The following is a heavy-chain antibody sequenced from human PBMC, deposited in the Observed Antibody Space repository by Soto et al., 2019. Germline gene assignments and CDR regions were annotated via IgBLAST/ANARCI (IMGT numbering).Heavy chain of an antibody. J-gene: IGHJ6*03. D-gene: IGHD3-3*01. Sequence: SETLSLTCTVSGGSISSYYWSWIRQPPGKGLEWIGYIYYSGSTNYNPSLKSRVTISVDTSKNQFSLKLSSVTAADTAVYYCARVKWVVDTIFGVVLPNYMDVWGKGTTVTVSS. CDR1: GGSISSYY. V-gene: IGHV4-59*01. CDR2: IYYSGST. CDR3: ARVKWVVDTIFGVVLPNYMDV.